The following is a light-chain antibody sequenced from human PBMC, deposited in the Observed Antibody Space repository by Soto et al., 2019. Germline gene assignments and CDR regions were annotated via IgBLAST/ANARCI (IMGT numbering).Light chain of an antibody. CDR1: QSISTS. CDR2: GAS. CDR3: QQYGTSLPLT. Sequence: EIVLTQSPATLSVSPGERSTLSCRASQSISTSLAWYQQKPGQAPRLLIYGASSRATGIPDRFSGSGSGTDFTLTISRLEPEDFAVYYCQQYGTSLPLTFGGGTKVDIK. V-gene: IGKV3-20*01. J-gene: IGKJ4*01.